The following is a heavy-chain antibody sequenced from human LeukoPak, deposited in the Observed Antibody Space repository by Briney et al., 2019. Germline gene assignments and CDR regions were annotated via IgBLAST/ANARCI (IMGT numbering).Heavy chain of an antibody. CDR2: ISAYNGNT. CDR1: GYTFTSYG. D-gene: IGHD3-3*01. J-gene: IGHJ3*02. CDR3: ARVAIFGGNAFDI. Sequence: ASVKVSCKASGYTFTSYGISWVRQAPGQGLEWMGWISAYNGNTNYAQKLQGRVTMTTDTSTSTADMELRSLRSDDTAVDYCARVAIFGGNAFDIWGQGTMVTVSS. V-gene: IGHV1-18*01.